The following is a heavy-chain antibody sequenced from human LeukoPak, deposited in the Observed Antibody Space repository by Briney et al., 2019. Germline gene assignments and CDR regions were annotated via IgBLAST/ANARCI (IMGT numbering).Heavy chain of an antibody. D-gene: IGHD5-12*01. Sequence: ASVKVSCKASGGTFSSYAISWVRQAPGQGLEWMGGIIPIFGTANYAQKFQGRVTITTDESTSTAYMELSSLRSEDTAVYYCARDVDIVATIPATFDYWGQGTLVTVSS. CDR2: IIPIFGTA. J-gene: IGHJ4*02. V-gene: IGHV1-69*05. CDR1: GGTFSSYA. CDR3: ARDVDIVATIPATFDY.